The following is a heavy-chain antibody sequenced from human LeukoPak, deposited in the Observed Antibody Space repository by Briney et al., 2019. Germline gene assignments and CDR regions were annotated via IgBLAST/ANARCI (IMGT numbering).Heavy chain of an antibody. V-gene: IGHV4-4*02. D-gene: IGHD6-19*01. CDR3: ARDTDVAGTFDY. Sequence: KTSETLSLTCAVSGGSISSSNWWSWVRQPPGKGLEWIGEIYHSGSTNYNPSLKSRVTISVDKSKNQFSLKLSSVTAADTAVYYCARDTDVAGTFDYWGQGTLVTVSS. CDR1: GGSISSSNW. J-gene: IGHJ4*02. CDR2: IYHSGST.